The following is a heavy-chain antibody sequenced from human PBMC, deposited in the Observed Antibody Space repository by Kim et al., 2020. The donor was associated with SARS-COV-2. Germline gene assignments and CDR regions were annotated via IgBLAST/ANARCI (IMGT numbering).Heavy chain of an antibody. J-gene: IGHJ6*04. V-gene: IGHV3-15*01. CDR2: IKSKTDGGTT. Sequence: GGSLRLSCAASGFTFSNAWMSWVRQAPGKGLEWVGRIKSKTDGGTTDYAAPVKGRFTISRDDSKNTLYLQMNSLKTEDTAVYYCTTGHGGYDFWSGYYEHYYYGMDVWGKGTTVTVSS. CDR1: GFTFSNAW. CDR3: TTGHGGYDFWSGYYEHYYYGMDV. D-gene: IGHD3-3*01.